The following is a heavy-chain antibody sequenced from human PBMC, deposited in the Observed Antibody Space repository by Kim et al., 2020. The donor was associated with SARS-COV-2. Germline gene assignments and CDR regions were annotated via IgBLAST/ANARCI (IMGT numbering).Heavy chain of an antibody. Sequence: YTPSLKRRVTISVDTSKNQFSLKLSSVTAADTAVYYCAIRITMVRGVIDYWGQGTLVTVSS. V-gene: IGHV4-30-2*04. J-gene: IGHJ4*02. CDR3: AIRITMVRGVIDY. D-gene: IGHD3-10*01.